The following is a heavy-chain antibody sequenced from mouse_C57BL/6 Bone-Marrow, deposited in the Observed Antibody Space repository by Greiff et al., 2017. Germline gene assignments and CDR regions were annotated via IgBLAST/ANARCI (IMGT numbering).Heavy chain of an antibody. CDR1: GYTFTSYW. CDR3: ARRAYYSNTFYAMDY. J-gene: IGHJ4*01. D-gene: IGHD2-5*01. Sequence: VKLQQPGAELVKPGASVKMSCKASGYTFTSYWITWVKQRPGQGLEWIGDIYPGSGSTNYNEKFKSKATLTVDTSSSTAYMQLSSLTSEDSAVYYCARRAYYSNTFYAMDYWGQGTSVTVSS. CDR2: IYPGSGST. V-gene: IGHV1-55*01.